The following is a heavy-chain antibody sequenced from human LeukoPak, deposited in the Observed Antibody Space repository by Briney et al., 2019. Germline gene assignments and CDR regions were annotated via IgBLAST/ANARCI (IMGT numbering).Heavy chain of an antibody. D-gene: IGHD5-18*01. CDR3: ARGLRGYSWD. CDR1: GGSFSGYY. V-gene: IGHV4-34*01. CDR2: INHSGST. Sequence: PSETLSLTCAVCGGSFSGYYWSWIRQPPGKGLEWIGEINHSGSTNYNPSLKSRVTISVDTSKNQFSLKLSSVTAADTAVYYCARGLRGYSWDWGQGTLVTVSS. J-gene: IGHJ4*02.